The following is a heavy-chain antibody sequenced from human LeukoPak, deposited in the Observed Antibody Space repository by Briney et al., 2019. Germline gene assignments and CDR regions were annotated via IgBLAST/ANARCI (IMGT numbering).Heavy chain of an antibody. CDR2: IYSGGST. CDR3: ATLWFGEFSDFDY. Sequence: GGSLRLSCAASGFTVSSNYMSWVRQAPGKGLEWVSVIYSGGSTYYADSVKGRFTISRDNSKNTLYLQMNSLRAEDTAVYYCATLWFGEFSDFDYWGQGTLVTVSS. D-gene: IGHD3-10*01. V-gene: IGHV3-66*01. CDR1: GFTVSSNY. J-gene: IGHJ4*02.